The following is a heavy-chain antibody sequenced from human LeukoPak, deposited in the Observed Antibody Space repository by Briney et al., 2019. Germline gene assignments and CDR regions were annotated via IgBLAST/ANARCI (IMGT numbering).Heavy chain of an antibody. J-gene: IGHJ4*02. D-gene: IGHD6-13*01. V-gene: IGHV3-9*01. CDR2: ISWNSGSI. Sequence: PGGSLRLSCAASGFTFDDYDMHWVRQAPGKGLEWVSGISWNSGSIGYADSVKGRFTISRDNAKNSLYLQMNSLRAEDTALYYCAKDAYSSSWYYPALDYWGQGTLVTVSS. CDR1: GFTFDDYD. CDR3: AKDAYSSSWYYPALDY.